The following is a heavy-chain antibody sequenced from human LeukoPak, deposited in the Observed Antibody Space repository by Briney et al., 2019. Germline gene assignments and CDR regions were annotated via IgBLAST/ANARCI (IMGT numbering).Heavy chain of an antibody. CDR2: IYSGGST. V-gene: IGHV3-66*01. CDR3: ARDSSGWNTVDY. Sequence: PGGSLRLSCAASGFTVSSNYMSWVRQAPGKGLEWVSVIYSGGSTYYADSVKGRFTISRDNSKNTLYLQMNSLRAEDTAVYYCARDSSGWNTVDYWGQGTLVTVSS. J-gene: IGHJ4*02. CDR1: GFTVSSNY. D-gene: IGHD6-19*01.